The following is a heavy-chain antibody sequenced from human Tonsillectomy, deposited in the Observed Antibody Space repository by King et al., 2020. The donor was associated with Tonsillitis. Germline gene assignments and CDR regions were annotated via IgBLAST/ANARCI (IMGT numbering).Heavy chain of an antibody. CDR3: ARDRHGWTPYYIDS. Sequence: VQLVESGGGVVQPGRSLRLSCAASGFTFSSHTMHWVRQTPGKGLEWVALISYDGSDSYYADFVRGRFTISRDNSKNTLYLQMNSLRTEDTAVYYCARDRHGWTPYYIDSWGQGTLVTVSS. V-gene: IGHV3-30*01. D-gene: IGHD6-19*01. J-gene: IGHJ4*02. CDR2: ISYDGSDS. CDR1: GFTFSSHT.